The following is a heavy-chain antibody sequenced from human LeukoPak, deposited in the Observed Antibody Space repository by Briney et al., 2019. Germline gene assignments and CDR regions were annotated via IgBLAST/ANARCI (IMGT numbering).Heavy chain of an antibody. J-gene: IGHJ4*02. D-gene: IGHD6-25*01. CDR3: ARGTSSGLDY. CDR1: GFTFSSHS. V-gene: IGHV3-21*01. CDR2: ISSSSSYI. Sequence: GGSLRLSCAASGFTFSSHSMNWVRQAPGKGLEWVSSISSSSSYIYYADSVKGRFTISRDNAKNSLYLQMNSLRAEDTAVYYCARGTSSGLDYWGQGTLVTVSS.